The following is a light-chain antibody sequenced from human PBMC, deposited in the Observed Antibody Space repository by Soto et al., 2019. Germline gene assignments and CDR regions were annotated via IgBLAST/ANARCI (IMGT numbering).Light chain of an antibody. CDR2: GAS. J-gene: IGKJ5*01. CDR1: PNIGSSN. V-gene: IGKV3D-7*01. CDR3: QQTTSRPVT. Sequence: PGGRATPSFRGSPNIGSSNVAWYQHKPGLAPRLLLYGASTRATGIPARFSGSGSGTDFTLTISSLEPEDFAIYFCQQTTSRPVTFGQGTRLEIK.